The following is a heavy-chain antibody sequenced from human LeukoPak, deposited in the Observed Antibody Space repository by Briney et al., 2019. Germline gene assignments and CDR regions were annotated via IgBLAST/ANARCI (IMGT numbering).Heavy chain of an antibody. Sequence: SETLSLTCTVSGGSISRGAYYWSWIRQHPGKGLERIGYIYHSGKTYYNPSLRSRVTLSVDTSNNQFSLKLLSVTATDTAVYYCAREAPSSAGLIDPWGQGTLVTVSS. CDR3: AREAPSSAGLIDP. CDR1: GGSISRGAYY. J-gene: IGHJ5*02. V-gene: IGHV4-31*03. CDR2: IYHSGKT. D-gene: IGHD2-15*01.